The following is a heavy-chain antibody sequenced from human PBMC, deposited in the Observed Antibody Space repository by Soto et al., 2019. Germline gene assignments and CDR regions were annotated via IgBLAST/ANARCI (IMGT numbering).Heavy chain of an antibody. Sequence: GGSLRLSCVGSGFMLSNYAMSWVRQAPGKGLEWVSANGGSGISTYYAESVKGRFTISRDNSKNTLYLQMNSLRAEDTAIYYCARTRWTSGYWFEYWGQGTLVTVSS. CDR2: NGGSGIST. D-gene: IGHD3-22*01. CDR1: GFMLSNYA. J-gene: IGHJ4*02. V-gene: IGHV3-23*01. CDR3: ARTRWTSGYWFEY.